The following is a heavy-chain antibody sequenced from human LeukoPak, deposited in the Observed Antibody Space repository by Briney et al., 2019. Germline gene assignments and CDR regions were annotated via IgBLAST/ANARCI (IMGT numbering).Heavy chain of an antibody. Sequence: GGSLRLSCSASGFSVNSNYMTWVRQAPGKGLEWVSLIYSISDTYYADSVKGRFTISRDISKNMVFLQMNSLRADDSAVYYCARWGYDSSGSYWDDWGQGTRVTVSS. V-gene: IGHV3-53*01. CDR2: IYSISDT. CDR3: ARWGYDSSGSYWDD. J-gene: IGHJ4*02. D-gene: IGHD3-22*01. CDR1: GFSVNSNY.